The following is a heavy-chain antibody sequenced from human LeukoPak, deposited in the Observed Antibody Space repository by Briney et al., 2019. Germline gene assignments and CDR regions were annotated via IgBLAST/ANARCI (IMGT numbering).Heavy chain of an antibody. CDR2: IYYSGST. Sequence: KPSETLPLTCTVSGGSMSSSSYYWGWIRQPPGKGLEWIGSIYYSGSTYYNPSLKSRVTISVDTSKNQFSLKLSSVTAADTAVYYCARPSTDYVWGSYRTGAFDIWGQGTMVTVSS. V-gene: IGHV4-39*01. CDR3: ARPSTDYVWGSYRTGAFDI. D-gene: IGHD3-16*02. CDR1: GGSMSSSSYY. J-gene: IGHJ3*02.